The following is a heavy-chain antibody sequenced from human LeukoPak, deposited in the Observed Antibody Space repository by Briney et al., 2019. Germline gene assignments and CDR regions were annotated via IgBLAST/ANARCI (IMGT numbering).Heavy chain of an antibody. CDR3: ARDPALIIRNYDSSGYLKESTYFDY. J-gene: IGHJ4*02. D-gene: IGHD3-22*01. Sequence: ASVKVSCKASGYTFTSYAMHWVRQAPGQRLEWMGWINAGNGNTKYSQKFQGRVTITRDTSASTAYMELSSLRSEDTAVYYCARDPALIIRNYDSSGYLKESTYFDYWGQGTLVTVSS. CDR1: GYTFTSYA. CDR2: INAGNGNT. V-gene: IGHV1-3*01.